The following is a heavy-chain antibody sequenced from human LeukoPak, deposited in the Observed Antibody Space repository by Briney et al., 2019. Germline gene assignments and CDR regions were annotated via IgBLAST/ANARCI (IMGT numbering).Heavy chain of an antibody. CDR3: ARRPYSSSWYSFGY. D-gene: IGHD6-13*01. CDR2: ISYDGSNK. V-gene: IGHV3-30-3*01. Sequence: PGRSLRLSCAASGFTFSSYAMHWVRQAPGKGLEWVAVISYDGSNKYYADSVKGRFTISRDNSKNTLYLQMNSLRAEDTAVYYCARRPYSSSWYSFGYWGQGTLVTVSS. J-gene: IGHJ4*02. CDR1: GFTFSSYA.